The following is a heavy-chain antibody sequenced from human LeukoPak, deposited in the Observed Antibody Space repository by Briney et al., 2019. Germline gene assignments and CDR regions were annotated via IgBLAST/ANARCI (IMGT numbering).Heavy chain of an antibody. CDR2: IYSGGST. Sequence: SGGSLRLSCAASGLTVSSNYMSWVRQAPGKGLECVSVIYSGGSTYYADSVKGRFTISRDNSKNTLYLQMNSLRAEDTAVYYCARTSGYYYFFDYWGQGTLVTVSS. V-gene: IGHV3-66*01. CDR1: GLTVSSNY. J-gene: IGHJ4*02. D-gene: IGHD3-22*01. CDR3: ARTSGYYYFFDY.